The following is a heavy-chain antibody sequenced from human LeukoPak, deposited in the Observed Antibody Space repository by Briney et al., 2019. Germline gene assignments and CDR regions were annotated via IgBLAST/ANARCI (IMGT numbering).Heavy chain of an antibody. CDR3: AAEISYSTMG. V-gene: IGHV1-8*01. CDR1: GYTFTSYD. D-gene: IGHD2-15*01. Sequence: GASVKVSCKASGYTFTSYDINWVRQATGQGLEWMGWMNPNSGNTGYAQKFQERVTITRDMSTSTAYMELSSLRSEDTAVYYCAAEISYSTMGWGQGTLVTVSS. J-gene: IGHJ4*02. CDR2: MNPNSGNT.